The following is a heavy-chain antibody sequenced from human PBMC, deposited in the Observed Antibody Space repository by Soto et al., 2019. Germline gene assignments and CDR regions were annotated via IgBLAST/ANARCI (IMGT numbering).Heavy chain of an antibody. D-gene: IGHD2-21*02. CDR2: VYFSGST. J-gene: IGHJ5*02. V-gene: IGHV4-39*01. Sequence: PSETLSLTCTVSGGFISSSPYYWGWIRQPPGKGLEWVGSVYFSGSTYYNPSLKSRVTISVDTSMNQFSLKLSSVTATDTAVYYCVRDGHIVVVTAILGRGFGPWGQGALVTVSS. CDR3: VRDGHIVVVTAILGRGFGP. CDR1: GGFISSSPYY.